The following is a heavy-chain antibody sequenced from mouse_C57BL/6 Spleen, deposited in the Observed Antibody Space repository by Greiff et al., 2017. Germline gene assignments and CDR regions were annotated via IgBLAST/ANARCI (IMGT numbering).Heavy chain of an antibody. CDR1: GFTFSDYY. CDR3: ARHKDGYFDY. CDR2: ISNGGGST. V-gene: IGHV5-12*01. D-gene: IGHD1-1*01. Sequence: EVQLVESGGGLVQPGGSLKLSCAASGFTFSDYYMYWVRQTPEKRLEWVAYISNGGGSTYYPDTVKGRFTISRDNAKNTLYLQMSRLKSEDTAMYYCARHKDGYFDYWGQGTTLTVSS. J-gene: IGHJ2*01.